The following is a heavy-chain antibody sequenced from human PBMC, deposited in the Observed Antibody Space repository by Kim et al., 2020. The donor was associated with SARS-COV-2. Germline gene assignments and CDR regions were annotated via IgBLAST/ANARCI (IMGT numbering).Heavy chain of an antibody. V-gene: IGHV3-7*01. J-gene: IGHJ4*02. CDR3: AGPLGLWFGEFDY. Sequence: GGSLRLSCAASGFTFSSYWMSWVRQAPGKGLEWVANIKQDGSEKYYVDSVKGRFTISRDNAKNSLYLQMNSLRAEDTAVYYCAGPLGLWFGEFDYWGQGTVVTVSS. CDR2: IKQDGSEK. CDR1: GFTFSSYW. D-gene: IGHD3-10*01.